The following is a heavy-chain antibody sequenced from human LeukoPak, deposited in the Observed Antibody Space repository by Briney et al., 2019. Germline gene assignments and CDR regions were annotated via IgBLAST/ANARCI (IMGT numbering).Heavy chain of an antibody. V-gene: IGHV3-23*01. Sequence: GGSLRLSCAASGFTFSSYAMSWVRQAPGKGLEWVSAISGSGGSTYYADSVEGRFTISRDNSKNTLYLQMNSLRAEDTAVYYCAKARPMVVTAIHFDYWGQGTLVTVSS. CDR1: GFTFSSYA. CDR3: AKARPMVVTAIHFDY. D-gene: IGHD2-21*02. CDR2: ISGSGGST. J-gene: IGHJ4*02.